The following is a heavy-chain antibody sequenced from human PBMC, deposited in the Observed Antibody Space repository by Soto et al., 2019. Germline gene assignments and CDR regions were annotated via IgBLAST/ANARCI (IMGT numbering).Heavy chain of an antibody. V-gene: IGHV3-23*01. D-gene: IGHD2-15*01. CDR1: GFTFGIHA. CDR3: EKGSAATNYFYYATDV. J-gene: IGHJ6*02. CDR2: ISASGGST. Sequence: EVQLLESGGGLVQPGGSLRLSCAASGFTFGIHAMIWVRQAPGKGLEWVSFISASGGSTYYADSVKGRFTISRDNSKKTVYLQMNSPRGEDTAVYYCEKGSAATNYFYYATDVWGQGTTVTVSS.